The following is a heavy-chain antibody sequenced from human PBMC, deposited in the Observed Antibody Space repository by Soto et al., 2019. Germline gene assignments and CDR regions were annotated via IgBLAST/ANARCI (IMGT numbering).Heavy chain of an antibody. D-gene: IGHD7-27*01. J-gene: IGHJ6*03. CDR3: TTDLTGDYYYYYYMDV. CDR1: GFTFSNAW. Sequence: GESLKISCAASGFTFSNAWMSWVRQAPGKGLEWVGRIKSKTDGGTTDYAAPVKCRFTISRDDSKNTLYLQMNSLTTDDTAVYYCTTDLTGDYYYYYYMDVWGKGTTVTVSS. V-gene: IGHV3-15*01. CDR2: IKSKTDGGTT.